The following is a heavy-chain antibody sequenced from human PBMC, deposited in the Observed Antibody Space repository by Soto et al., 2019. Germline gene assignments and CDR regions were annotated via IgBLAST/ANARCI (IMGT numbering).Heavy chain of an antibody. CDR3: ARRDSHGYFRYFDN. D-gene: IGHD4-17*01. J-gene: IGHJ4*02. CDR1: GVTFSSYP. Sequence: QVQLVQSGAEVKKPGSSVKVSCKASGVTFSSYPISWVRQGPGQGLEWMGGTNGNLGTGNYAQKFRGRLTITTDISTTTADMELSSLTSEDTAVYYCARRDSHGYFRYFDNWGQGTLVTVSS. V-gene: IGHV1-69*06. CDR2: TNGNLGTG.